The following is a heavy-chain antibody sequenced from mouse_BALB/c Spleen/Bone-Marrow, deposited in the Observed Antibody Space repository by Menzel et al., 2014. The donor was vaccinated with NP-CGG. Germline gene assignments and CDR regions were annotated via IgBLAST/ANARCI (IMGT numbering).Heavy chain of an antibody. J-gene: IGHJ2*01. CDR2: IYPGSDIT. V-gene: IGHV1-55*01. Sequence: VQVVESGAELVKPGTSVKMSCKASGYSFTSHWMHWVKQRPGQGLEWIGDIYPGSDITGYNEKFKSKATLTVDPSSSTAYMQLSSLTSEDSAVYYCAQLGQGYWGQGTTLTVSS. CDR1: GYSFTSHW. D-gene: IGHD4-1*02. CDR3: AQLGQGY.